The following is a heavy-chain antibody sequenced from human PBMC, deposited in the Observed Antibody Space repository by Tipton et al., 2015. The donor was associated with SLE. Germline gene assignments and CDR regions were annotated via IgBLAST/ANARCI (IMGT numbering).Heavy chain of an antibody. CDR2: ISSSSSYI. V-gene: IGHV3-21*01. CDR1: GFTFSTYS. Sequence: SLRLSCAASGFTFSTYSMNWVRQAPGKGLEWVSSISSSSSYIYYADSVKGRFTISRDNSKNTLYLQMNSLRAEDTAVYYCARDADAWYFDYWGQGTLVTVSS. J-gene: IGHJ4*02. CDR3: ARDADAWYFDY.